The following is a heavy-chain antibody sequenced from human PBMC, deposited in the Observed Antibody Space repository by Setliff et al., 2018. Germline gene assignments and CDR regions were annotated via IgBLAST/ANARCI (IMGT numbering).Heavy chain of an antibody. J-gene: IGHJ5*01. CDR1: GITFTNAW. Sequence: KPGGSLRLSCSVSGITFTNAWMTWVRQAPGKGPEWVGRIKSSREGATSDYGAPAKGRFTISRDDSKQMIFLQMHNLKTEDTGFYYCATGPRDSRNYLTWLGSWGQGTLVTVSS. CDR2: IKSSREGATS. D-gene: IGHD3-22*01. V-gene: IGHV3-15*01. CDR3: ATGPRDSRNYLTWLGS.